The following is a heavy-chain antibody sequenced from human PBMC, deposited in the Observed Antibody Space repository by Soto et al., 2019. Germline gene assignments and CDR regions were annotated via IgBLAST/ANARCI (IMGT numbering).Heavy chain of an antibody. D-gene: IGHD2-15*01. CDR1: GFTFKNYG. CDR3: AREVGVVAVTLDH. CDR2: IWYDGSNK. V-gene: IGHV3-33*01. J-gene: IGHJ4*02. Sequence: QVQLVESGGGVVQPGTSLRLSCAASGFTFKNYGMHWVRQAPGKGLEWVAVIWYDGSNKDYADAVKGRFTISRDDYKNAQYVQMNFLRVEDTAMYYCAREVGVVAVTLDHGGKGTQVTVSS.